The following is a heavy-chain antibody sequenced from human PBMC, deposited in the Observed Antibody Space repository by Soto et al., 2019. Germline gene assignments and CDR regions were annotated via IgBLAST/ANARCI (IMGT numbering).Heavy chain of an antibody. CDR2: IKSDGFST. D-gene: IGHD6-19*01. J-gene: IGHJ4*02. Sequence: GGSLRLSCAASVFAFKRYGMHWVRQAPGKGPEWVAVIKSDGFSTDYVDSVKGRFAIFRDNSRNTLYLQMNSLRAEDTAVYYCVRGEGGWEAYWGQGTLVTVSS. CDR1: VFAFKRYG. CDR3: VRGEGGWEAY. V-gene: IGHV3-33*08.